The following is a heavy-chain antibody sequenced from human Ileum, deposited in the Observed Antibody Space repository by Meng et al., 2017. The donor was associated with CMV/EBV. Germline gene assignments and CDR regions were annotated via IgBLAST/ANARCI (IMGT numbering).Heavy chain of an antibody. CDR2: KYSSGNT. J-gene: IGHJ4*02. CDR1: VVSVSSGSFY. V-gene: IGHV4-61*01. CDR3: AVGNILPAWGYYFDY. D-gene: IGHD3-9*01. Sequence: SDTLFLTCFVSVVSVSSGSFYWTWIRESPGKGLEWIGYKYSSGNTNYTPSLESRVTISLDTSRNRFSLRRTSVTAADTAMYFCAVGNILPAWGYYFDYCGQ.